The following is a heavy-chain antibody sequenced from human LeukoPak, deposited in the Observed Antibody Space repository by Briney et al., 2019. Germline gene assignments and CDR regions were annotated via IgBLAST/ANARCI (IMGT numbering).Heavy chain of an antibody. CDR2: INHSGST. J-gene: IGHJ4*02. CDR1: GGSFSGYY. V-gene: IGHV4-34*01. CDR3: ARGLGVNYYDSSGSDY. D-gene: IGHD3-22*01. Sequence: SETLSLTCAVYGGSFSGYYWGWIRQPPGKGLEWIGEINHSGSTNYNPSLKSRVTISVDTSKNQFSLKLSSVTAADTAVYYCARGLGVNYYDSSGSDYWGQGTLVTVSS.